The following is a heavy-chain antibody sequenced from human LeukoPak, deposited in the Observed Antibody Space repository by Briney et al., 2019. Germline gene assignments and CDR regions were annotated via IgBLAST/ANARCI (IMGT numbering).Heavy chain of an antibody. CDR1: RGSISNAC. CDR3: ARGDPSGRPGIGFDY. Sequence: SETLSLTCTVSRGSISNACWSWIRQPPGKGLEWIGHFHDSEGTNYNPSLKSRAALSVVTSKNQFSLMLTSVTAADTAVYYCARGDPSGRPGIGFDYWGQGTLVTVSS. D-gene: IGHD1-26*01. CDR2: FHDSEGT. V-gene: IGHV4-59*01. J-gene: IGHJ4*02.